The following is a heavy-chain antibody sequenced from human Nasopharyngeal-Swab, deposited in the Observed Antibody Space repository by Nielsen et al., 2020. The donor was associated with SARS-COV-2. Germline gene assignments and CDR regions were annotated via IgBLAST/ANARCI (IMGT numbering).Heavy chain of an antibody. D-gene: IGHD3-9*01. CDR3: ARRDYDILTGYPLDY. J-gene: IGHJ4*02. CDR1: GFTFTSSA. Sequence: ASVKVSCKASGFTFTSSAVQWVRQAPGQGLEWMGRINPNSGGTNYAQKFQGRVTMTRDTSISTAYMELSRLRSDDTAVYYCARRDYDILTGYPLDYWGQGTLVTVSS. V-gene: IGHV1-2*06. CDR2: INPNSGGT.